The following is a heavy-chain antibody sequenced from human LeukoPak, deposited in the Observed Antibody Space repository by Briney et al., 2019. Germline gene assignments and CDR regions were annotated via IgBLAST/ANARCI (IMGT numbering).Heavy chain of an antibody. CDR3: ARYSSSSRAEDY. J-gene: IGHJ4*02. D-gene: IGHD6-6*01. CDR1: GGSISSSSYY. Sequence: PSETLSLTCTVSGGSISSSSYYWGWIRQPPGKGLEWIGSIYYSGSTYYNPSLKSRVTISVDTSKNQFSLKLSSVTAADTAVYYCARYSSSSRAEDYWGQGTLVTVSS. CDR2: IYYSGST. V-gene: IGHV4-39*07.